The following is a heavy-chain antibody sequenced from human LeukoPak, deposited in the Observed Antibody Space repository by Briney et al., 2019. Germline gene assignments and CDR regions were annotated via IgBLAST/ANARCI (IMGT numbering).Heavy chain of an antibody. J-gene: IGHJ4*02. CDR2: ISSSSSYI. Sequence: GGSLRLSCAASGFTFGSYRMHWDRQAPGKGLEWVSSISSSSSYIYYADSVKGRFTISRDNAKNSLYLQMNSLRAEDTGVYYCAREHPYYYDSSGTALMAEIKYYFDYWGQGTLVTVSS. D-gene: IGHD3-22*01. CDR1: GFTFGSYR. CDR3: AREHPYYYDSSGTALMAEIKYYFDY. V-gene: IGHV3-21*01.